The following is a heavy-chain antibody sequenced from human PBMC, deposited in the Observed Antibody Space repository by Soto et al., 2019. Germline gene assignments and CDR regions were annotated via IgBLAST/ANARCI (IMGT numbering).Heavy chain of an antibody. J-gene: IGHJ5*02. CDR3: ARLYCSGASCYHNWFDP. CDR1: GYTFTSYY. D-gene: IGHD2-15*01. Sequence: ASVKVSSKASGYTFTSYYLHCVRQAPGQGLEWMGIINPSGGSTSYAQKFQGRVTMTRDTSTSTVYMELSSLRSEDTAVYYCARLYCSGASCYHNWFDPCGQGTLVPVS. CDR2: INPSGGST. V-gene: IGHV1-46*03.